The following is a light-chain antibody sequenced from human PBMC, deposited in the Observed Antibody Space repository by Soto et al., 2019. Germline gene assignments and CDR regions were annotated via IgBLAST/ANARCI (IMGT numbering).Light chain of an antibody. CDR3: AAWDDSLNPSYV. J-gene: IGLJ1*01. Sequence: QSVLTQPPSASGTPGQRVTISCSGSSSNVGINSVNWYQQVPGTTPRLLIYHNDQRPSGVSDRFSGSKSGTSASLAISGLQPEDEADYYCAAWDDSLNPSYVFGTGTKLTVL. V-gene: IGLV1-44*01. CDR1: SSNVGINS. CDR2: HND.